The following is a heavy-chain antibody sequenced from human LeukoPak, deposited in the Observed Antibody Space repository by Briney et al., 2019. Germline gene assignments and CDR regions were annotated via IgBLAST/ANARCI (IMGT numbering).Heavy chain of an antibody. CDR3: ARQIPSSSWYYFDY. CDR2: IYPGDSDT. J-gene: IGHJ4*02. CDR1: GSSFTSYW. V-gene: IGHV5-51*01. D-gene: IGHD6-13*01. Sequence: GASLQISCKGSGSSFTSYWIGWVRQLPGKGLEWMGIIYPGDSDTRYSPSFQGQVTISADKSISTAYLQWSSLKASDTAMYYCARQIPSSSWYYFDYWGQGTLVTVSS.